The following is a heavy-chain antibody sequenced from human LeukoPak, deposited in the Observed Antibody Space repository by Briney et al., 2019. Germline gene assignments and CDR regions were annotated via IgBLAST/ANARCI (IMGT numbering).Heavy chain of an antibody. CDR2: IYYSGST. CDR1: GGSISSYY. J-gene: IGHJ4*02. CDR3: ARDLEYSYGYFDY. D-gene: IGHD5-18*01. Sequence: SETLSLTCTVSGGSISSYYWSWIRQPPGKGLEWVGYIYYSGSTNYNPSLKSRVTISVDTSKNQFSLKLSSVTAADTAVYYCARDLEYSYGYFDYWGQGTLVTVSS. V-gene: IGHV4-59*01.